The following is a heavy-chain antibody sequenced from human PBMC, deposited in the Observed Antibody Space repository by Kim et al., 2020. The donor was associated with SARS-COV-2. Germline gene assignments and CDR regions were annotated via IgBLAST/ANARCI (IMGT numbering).Heavy chain of an antibody. CDR3: ARGYSSGWYGYDDAFDI. Sequence: VKGRFTISRDNSKNTLYLQMNSLRAEDTAVYYCARGYSSGWYGYDDAFDIWGQGTMVTVSS. D-gene: IGHD6-19*01. V-gene: IGHV3-30*07. J-gene: IGHJ3*02.